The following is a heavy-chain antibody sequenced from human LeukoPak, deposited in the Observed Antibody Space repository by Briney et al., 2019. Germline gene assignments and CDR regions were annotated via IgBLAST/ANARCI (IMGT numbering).Heavy chain of an antibody. Sequence: GGSLRLSCAASGFSLRTYWMHWVRQVPGKGLEWLSRINSDGSSTTYADSVKVRFTISRDNAKNTLYLQLNSLRAEDTAVYYCARSTRDSRGYYNTLDYWGQGTLVTVSS. D-gene: IGHD3-22*01. V-gene: IGHV3-74*01. CDR3: ARSTRDSRGYYNTLDY. J-gene: IGHJ4*02. CDR1: GFSLRTYW. CDR2: INSDGSST.